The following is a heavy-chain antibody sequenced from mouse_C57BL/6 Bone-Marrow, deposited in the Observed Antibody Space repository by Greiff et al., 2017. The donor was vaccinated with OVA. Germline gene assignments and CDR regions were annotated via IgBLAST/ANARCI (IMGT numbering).Heavy chain of an antibody. V-gene: IGHV1-69*01. CDR3: ARYEKDY. CDR2: IDPSDSYT. Sequence: QVQLQQPGAELVMPGASVKLSCKASGYTFTSYWMHWVKQRPGQGLEWIGEIDPSDSYTNYNQKFKGKSTLTVDKSSSTAYMQLSSLTSEASAVYSCARYEKDYWGQGTTLTVSS. CDR1: GYTFTSYW. D-gene: IGHD2-3*01. J-gene: IGHJ2*01.